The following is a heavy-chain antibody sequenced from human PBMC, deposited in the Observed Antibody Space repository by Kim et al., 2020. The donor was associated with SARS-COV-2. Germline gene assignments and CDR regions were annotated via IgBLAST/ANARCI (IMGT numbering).Heavy chain of an antibody. Sequence: SVKVSCKASGYTFTSYAMHWVRQAPGQRLEWMGWINAGNGNTKYSQKFQGRVTITRDTSASTAYMELSSLRSEDTAVYYCARGDRGYSYGYIVESLWFDPWGHGTLVTVSS. V-gene: IGHV1-3*01. J-gene: IGHJ5*02. CDR3: ARGDRGYSYGYIVESLWFDP. CDR1: GYTFTSYA. D-gene: IGHD5-18*01. CDR2: INAGNGNT.